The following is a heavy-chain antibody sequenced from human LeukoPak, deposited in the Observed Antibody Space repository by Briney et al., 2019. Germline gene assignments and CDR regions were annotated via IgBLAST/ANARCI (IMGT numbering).Heavy chain of an antibody. CDR3: ARETVRGVIITADAFDI. D-gene: IGHD3-10*01. V-gene: IGHV4-31*03. Sequence: PSETLSLTCTVSGGSISSGGYYWSWIRQHPGKGLEWIGYIYYSGSTYYNPSLKSRVTISVDTSKNQFSLKLSSVTAADTAVYYCARETVRGVIITADAFDIWGQGTMVTVSS. J-gene: IGHJ3*02. CDR2: IYYSGST. CDR1: GGSISSGGYY.